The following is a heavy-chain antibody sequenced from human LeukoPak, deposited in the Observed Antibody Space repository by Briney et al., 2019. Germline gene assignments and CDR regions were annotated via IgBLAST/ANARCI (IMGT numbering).Heavy chain of an antibody. D-gene: IGHD1-20*01. CDR1: GFTFSTYW. J-gene: IGHJ4*02. CDR2: IKHDGSDR. CDR3: ARELITKWSCGDY. Sequence: PGGSLRLSCAASGFTFSTYWMSWVRLAPGKGLEWVANIKHDGSDRNYVDSVRGRFAISRDNGKNLLHLQMNTLRAEDTAVYYCARELITKWSCGDYWGQGTPVTVSP. V-gene: IGHV3-7*01.